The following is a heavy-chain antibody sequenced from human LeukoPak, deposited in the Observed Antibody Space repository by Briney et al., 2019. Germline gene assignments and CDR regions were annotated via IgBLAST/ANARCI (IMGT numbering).Heavy chain of an antibody. Sequence: SVKVSCKASGGTFSSYAISWVRQAPGRGLEWMGGIIPIFSTANYAQKFQGRVTITTDNSKNTAYLHLSRLRYAAQAVPYCARVRRGYSGYDCGDYCDLGGGGTVVSV. V-gene: IGHV1-69*05. J-gene: IGHJ4*02. CDR1: GGTFSSYA. D-gene: IGHD5-12*01. CDR2: IIPIFSTA. CDR3: ARVRRGYSGYDCGDYCDL.